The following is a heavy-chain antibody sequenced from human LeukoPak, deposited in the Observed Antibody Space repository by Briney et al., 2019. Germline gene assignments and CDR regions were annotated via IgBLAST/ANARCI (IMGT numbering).Heavy chain of an antibody. D-gene: IGHD5-18*01. CDR3: ARGYSYGYLAY. V-gene: IGHV1-2*04. CDR2: INPNNGGT. Sequence: ASVKVSCKASGYTFTGYYMHWVRQAPGQGLEWMGWINPNNGGTNYAQKFQGWVTMTRDTSISTAYMELSRLRSDDTAVYYCARGYSYGYLAYWGQGTLVTVSS. CDR1: GYTFTGYY. J-gene: IGHJ4*02.